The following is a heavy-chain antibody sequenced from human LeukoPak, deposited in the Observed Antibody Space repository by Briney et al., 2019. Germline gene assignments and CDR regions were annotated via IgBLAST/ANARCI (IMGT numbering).Heavy chain of an antibody. CDR2: ISSSSSTI. V-gene: IGHV3-48*01. Sequence: GGSLRLSCAASRFTFSIFAMNWVRQAPWKGLEWLSYISSSSSTIYYADSVKGRFTISRDNAKNSLYLQLNSLRPEDTGLYYCARDRGGWPDYWGQGTLVTVSS. D-gene: IGHD6-19*01. J-gene: IGHJ4*02. CDR1: RFTFSIFA. CDR3: ARDRGGWPDY.